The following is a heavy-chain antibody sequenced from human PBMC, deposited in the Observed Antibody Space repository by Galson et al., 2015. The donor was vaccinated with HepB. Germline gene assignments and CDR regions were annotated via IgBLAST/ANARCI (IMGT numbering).Heavy chain of an antibody. CDR3: TRPVDTAMSDY. J-gene: IGHJ4*02. D-gene: IGHD5-18*01. Sequence: SLRLSCAASGFTFGDYAMSWVRQAPGKGLEWVGFIRSKAYGGTTEYAAYVKGRFTISRDDSKSIAYLQMNSLKTEDTAVYYCTRPVDTAMSDYWGQGTLVTVSS. CDR2: IRSKAYGGTT. CDR1: GFTFGDYA. V-gene: IGHV3-49*04.